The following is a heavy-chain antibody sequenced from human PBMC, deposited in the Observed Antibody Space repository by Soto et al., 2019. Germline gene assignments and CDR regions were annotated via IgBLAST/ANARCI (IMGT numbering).Heavy chain of an antibody. CDR2: SSNSGTFT. V-gene: IGHV3-11*03. CDR3: ARSGDNYNVLDY. J-gene: IGHJ4*02. Sequence: GVSLRLSCSASGFPLSDHYMSWIRQAPGKGLEWVSFSSNSGTFTKYADSVKGRFTISRDNAKNSLYLQINSLRGEDTAIYFCARSGDNYNVLDYWGPGTPVTVSS. D-gene: IGHD3-10*02. CDR1: GFPLSDHY.